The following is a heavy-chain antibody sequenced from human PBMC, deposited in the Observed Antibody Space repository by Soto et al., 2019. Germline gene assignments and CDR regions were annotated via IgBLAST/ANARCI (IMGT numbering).Heavy chain of an antibody. V-gene: IGHV3-73*02. CDR2: IRSKANIYAT. CDR3: TRPGPRDGDNWGFDY. CDR1: GFSFSASD. Sequence: EVQLVESGGGLVQPGGSLKLSCAASGFSFSASDIHWGRQASGKGLEWVGRIRSKANIYATEYAASVKGRFTISRDDSKNTAYLRMNSLKTEDTAVYYCTRPGPRDGDNWGFDYWGQGTLVTVSS. D-gene: IGHD3-16*01. J-gene: IGHJ4*02.